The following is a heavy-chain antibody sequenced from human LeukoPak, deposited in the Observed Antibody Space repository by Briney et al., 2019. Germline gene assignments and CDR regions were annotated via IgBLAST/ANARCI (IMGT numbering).Heavy chain of an antibody. CDR2: INPNSGGT. D-gene: IGHD2-15*01. V-gene: IGHV1-2*02. J-gene: IGHJ3*02. CDR3: ARGKKPVVVVAAYYDAFDI. CDR1: GYTFTGYY. Sequence: ASVKVSCKASGYTFTGYYMHWVRQAPGQGLEWMGWINPNSGGTYYAQKFQGRVTMTRDTSTSTVYMELSSLRSEDTAVYYCARGKKPVVVVAAYYDAFDIWGQGTMVTVSS.